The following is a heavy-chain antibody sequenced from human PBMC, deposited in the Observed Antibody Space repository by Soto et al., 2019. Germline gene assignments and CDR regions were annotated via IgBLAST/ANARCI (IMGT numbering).Heavy chain of an antibody. V-gene: IGHV4-31*03. CDR1: GGSISSGGYY. D-gene: IGHD3-3*01. CDR2: IYYSGST. J-gene: IGHJ3*02. Sequence: QVQLQESGPGLVKPSQTLSLTCTVSGGSISSGGYYWSWIRQHPGKGLEWIGYIYYSGSTYYNPSLKSRVTISVDTSKNQFSLKLSSVTAAATAVYYCARIWSGSTHAFDIWGQGTMVTVSS. CDR3: ARIWSGSTHAFDI.